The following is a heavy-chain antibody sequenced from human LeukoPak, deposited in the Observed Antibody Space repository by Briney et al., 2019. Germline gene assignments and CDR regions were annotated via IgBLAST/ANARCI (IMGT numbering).Heavy chain of an antibody. V-gene: IGHV3-11*06. D-gene: IGHD1-26*01. CDR2: ITTTGTYT. CDR1: GXAFNDYY. CDR3: ARNPAGIGDY. J-gene: IGHJ4*02. Sequence: NPGGSLRLSCAASGXAFNDYYMSWIRQAPGKGLEWISYITTTGTYTNYADSVKGRFTVSRDNAKNSLYLQMNSLRDEDTAVYYCARNPAGIGDYLGQGTLVTVSS.